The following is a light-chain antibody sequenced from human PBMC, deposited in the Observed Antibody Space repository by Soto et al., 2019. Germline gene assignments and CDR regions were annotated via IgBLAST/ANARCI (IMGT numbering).Light chain of an antibody. Sequence: ETVMTQSPATLSVSPGERATHSCRASQSVSSNLAWYHQKPGQAPRLLIFGASTRATGIPIRFSGSGSGTEFTLTISSLQSEDFAVYYCQQYKDWPLITFGQGTRLEIK. CDR2: GAS. CDR1: QSVSSN. CDR3: QQYKDWPLIT. V-gene: IGKV3-15*01. J-gene: IGKJ5*01.